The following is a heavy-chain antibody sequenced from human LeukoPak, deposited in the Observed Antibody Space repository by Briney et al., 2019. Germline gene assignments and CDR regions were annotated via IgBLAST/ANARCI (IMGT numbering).Heavy chain of an antibody. CDR3: ARSSYSTNWYFDL. J-gene: IGHJ2*01. Sequence: PSETLSLTCSVSGGSIRNYYWSWIRQPPGKGLEWIGDIYYSGSTNYNPSLKSRVTISVDTSKNQLALKLSSVTAADTAVYYCARSSYSTNWYFDLWSRGSLVTVSS. D-gene: IGHD1-26*01. V-gene: IGHV4-59*01. CDR1: GGSIRNYY. CDR2: IYYSGST.